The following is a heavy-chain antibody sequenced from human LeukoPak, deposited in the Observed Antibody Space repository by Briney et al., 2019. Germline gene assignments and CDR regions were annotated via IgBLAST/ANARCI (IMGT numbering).Heavy chain of an antibody. CDR1: GFTVSNTY. D-gene: IGHD6-19*01. CDR2: IYSSGGT. CDR3: AKDSSGPAF. V-gene: IGHV3-53*01. J-gene: IGHJ4*02. Sequence: PGGSLRLSCAASGFTVSNTYMSWVRQAPGKGLEWVSVIYSSGGTFYSESVKGRFTISRDYSKSTLYLQMNSLRADDTAVYYCAKDSSGPAFWGQGTLVTVSS.